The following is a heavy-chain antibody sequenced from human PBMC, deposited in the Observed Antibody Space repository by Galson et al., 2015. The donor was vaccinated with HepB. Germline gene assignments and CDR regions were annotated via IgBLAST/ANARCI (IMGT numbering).Heavy chain of an antibody. J-gene: IGHJ5*01. CDR1: GFTFSSYS. V-gene: IGHV3-48*02. Sequence: SLRLSCAASGFTFSSYSMNWVRQAPGKGLEWVSYISSSSSTIYYADSVKGRFTISRDNAKNSLYLQMNSLRDEDTAVYYCARDLYEYSSGWFAYWGQGTLVTVSS. D-gene: IGHD6-19*01. CDR3: ARDLYEYSSGWFAY. CDR2: ISSSSSTI.